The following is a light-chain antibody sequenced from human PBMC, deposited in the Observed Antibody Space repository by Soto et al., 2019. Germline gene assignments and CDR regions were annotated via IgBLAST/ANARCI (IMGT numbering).Light chain of an antibody. CDR3: SSYTSSDTYV. CDR1: SSDVGGYNY. V-gene: IGLV2-14*01. Sequence: QSVPTQPASVSGSPGQSIAISCTGTSSDVGGYNYVSWYQQHPGKAPKLMIYDVSNRPSGVSNRFSGSTSGNTASLTISGLQAEDEADYYCSSYTSSDTYVFGTGTKLTVL. J-gene: IGLJ1*01. CDR2: DVS.